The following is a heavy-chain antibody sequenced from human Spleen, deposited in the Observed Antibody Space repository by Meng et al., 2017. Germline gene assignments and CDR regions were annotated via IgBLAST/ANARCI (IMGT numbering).Heavy chain of an antibody. CDR3: AKGEGSGWSDLNDY. D-gene: IGHD6-19*01. CDR1: GFTFSYYW. J-gene: IGHJ4*02. V-gene: IGHV3-7*01. CDR2: IKQDGSEK. Sequence: GGSLRLSCAASGFTFSYYWMSWVRQAPGKGLEWVANIKQDGSEKYYVDSVKGRFTISRDNAKNSVFLQMNNLRAEDTAVYYCAKGEGSGWSDLNDYWGQGTLVTVSS.